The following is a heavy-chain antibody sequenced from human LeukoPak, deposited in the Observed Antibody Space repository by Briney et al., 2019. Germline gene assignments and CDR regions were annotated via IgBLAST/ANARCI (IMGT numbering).Heavy chain of an antibody. Sequence: GASVKASCRASGFTFTRYSFTSVRQSPGHGLEWMGWINPNSGGTNYAQKFQGRITMTRDTSRNTTYMELSRLRPDDTAVYFCARGWRMILTGYSPAEFWGQGTLVTVSS. D-gene: IGHD3-9*01. CDR3: ARGWRMILTGYSPAEF. V-gene: IGHV1-2*02. CDR2: INPNSGGT. J-gene: IGHJ1*01. CDR1: GFTFTRYS.